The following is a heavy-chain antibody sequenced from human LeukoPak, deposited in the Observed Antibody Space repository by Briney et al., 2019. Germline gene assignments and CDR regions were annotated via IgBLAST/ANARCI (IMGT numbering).Heavy chain of an antibody. D-gene: IGHD3-10*01. J-gene: IGHJ4*02. CDR3: ARVGRTGSGSYYSYFDY. Sequence: ASETLSLTCTVSGGSISSYYWSWIRQPAGKGLEWIGRIYTSGSTNYNPSLKSRVTMPVDTSKNQFSLKLSSVTAADTAVYYCARVGRTGSGSYYSYFDYWGQGTLVTVSS. CDR2: IYTSGST. CDR1: GGSISSYY. V-gene: IGHV4-4*07.